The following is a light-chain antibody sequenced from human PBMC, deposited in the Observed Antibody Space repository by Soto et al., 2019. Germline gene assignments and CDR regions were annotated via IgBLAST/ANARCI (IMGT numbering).Light chain of an antibody. J-gene: IGKJ1*01. CDR3: QQYDGSIWT. V-gene: IGKV3-20*01. CDR2: GAS. CDR1: QSVSGNN. Sequence: EIVLTQSPGTLSLSPGERATLSCRASQSVSGNNLAWYQQKPGQAPRLLIYGASNRATDIPDRFSGSGSGTDFTLTISRLEPDDSAVYYCQQYDGSIWTFGQGTKVEIK.